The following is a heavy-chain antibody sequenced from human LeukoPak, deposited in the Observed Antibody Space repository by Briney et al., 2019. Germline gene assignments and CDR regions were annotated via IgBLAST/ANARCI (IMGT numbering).Heavy chain of an antibody. Sequence: SETLSLTCTVSGGSISSYYWSWIRQPAGKGLEWIGRIYTSGSTNYNPSLKSRVTISVDTSKNQFSLKLSSVTAADTAVYYCAREGIAAAGIQYYYYYYMDVWGKGTTVTVSS. CDR2: IYTSGST. D-gene: IGHD6-13*01. CDR3: AREGIAAAGIQYYYYYYMDV. J-gene: IGHJ6*03. V-gene: IGHV4-4*07. CDR1: GGSISSYY.